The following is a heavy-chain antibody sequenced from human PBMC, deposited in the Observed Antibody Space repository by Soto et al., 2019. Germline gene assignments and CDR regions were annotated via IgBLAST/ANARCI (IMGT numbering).Heavy chain of an antibody. CDR3: ARASRYCSGGSCYSGDYYYYGMDV. CDR2: IIPIFGTA. J-gene: IGHJ6*02. Sequence: SVKVSCKASGGTFSSYAISWVRQAPGQGLEWMRGIIPIFGTANYAQKFQGRVTITADKSTSTAYMELSSLRSEDTAVYYCARASRYCSGGSCYSGDYYYYGMDVWGQGTTVTVS. CDR1: GGTFSSYA. V-gene: IGHV1-69*06. D-gene: IGHD2-15*01.